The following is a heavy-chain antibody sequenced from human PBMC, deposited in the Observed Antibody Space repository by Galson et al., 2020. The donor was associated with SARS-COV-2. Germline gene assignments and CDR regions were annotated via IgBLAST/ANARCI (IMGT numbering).Heavy chain of an antibody. V-gene: IGHV3-30*01. D-gene: IGHD1-26*01. J-gene: IGHJ4*02. Sequence: GGSLRLSCAASGFTFSNYAMHWVRQAPGQGLEWLTLVSFDGTTQFYADSVKGRFTISRDNSKNVLYLQMNSLRTEDTALYYCARGGSGSYFDDWGLGTTVIVSS. CDR1: GFTFSNYA. CDR3: ARGGSGSYFDD. CDR2: VSFDGTTQ.